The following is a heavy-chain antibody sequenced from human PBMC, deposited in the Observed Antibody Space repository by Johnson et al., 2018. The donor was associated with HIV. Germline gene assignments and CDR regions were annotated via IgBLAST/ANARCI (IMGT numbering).Heavy chain of an antibody. J-gene: IGHJ3*01. D-gene: IGHD3-9*01. CDR2: ISWNSGSI. Sequence: VQLVESGGGLVQPGRSLRLSCAASGFTFDDYGMHWVRQAPGKGLEWVSGISWNSGSIGYADSVKGRFTISRDNSKNTLYLQMNSLRAEDTAVYYCAKADDILTGYYKGFDAFDVWGQGTMVSVS. CDR1: GFTFDDYG. CDR3: AKADDILTGYYKGFDAFDV. V-gene: IGHV3-9*01.